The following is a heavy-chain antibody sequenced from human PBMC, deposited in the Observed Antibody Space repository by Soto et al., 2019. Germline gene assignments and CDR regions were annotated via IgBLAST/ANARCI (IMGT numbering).Heavy chain of an antibody. CDR2: IIPIFGTA. D-gene: IGHD3-22*01. J-gene: IGHJ4*02. CDR1: GDTFSSYA. CDR3: ARGWYYYDSSGFAFDY. V-gene: IGHV1-69*06. Sequence: SVKVSCKASGDTFSSYAISWVRQAPGQGLEWMGGIIPIFGTANYAQKFKGRVTITADKSTSTAYMELISLRSEDTAMYYCARGWYYYDSSGFAFDYWGQGTQVTVSS.